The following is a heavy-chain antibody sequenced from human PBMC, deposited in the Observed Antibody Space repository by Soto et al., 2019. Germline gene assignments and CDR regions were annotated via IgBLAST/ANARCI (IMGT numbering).Heavy chain of an antibody. V-gene: IGHV3-23*01. Sequence: GGTLRLSCAASGFTFSSYAMSWVRQALGKGLEWVSSISGSGGGTYYADCVKGRFTISRDNSKNTLSLQMNSLRGEETAVYYCAKSRGSGSYFNPSDAFDFWGQGTMVTVSS. D-gene: IGHD3-10*01. CDR2: ISGSGGGT. CDR1: GFTFSSYA. J-gene: IGHJ3*01. CDR3: AKSRGSGSYFNPSDAFDF.